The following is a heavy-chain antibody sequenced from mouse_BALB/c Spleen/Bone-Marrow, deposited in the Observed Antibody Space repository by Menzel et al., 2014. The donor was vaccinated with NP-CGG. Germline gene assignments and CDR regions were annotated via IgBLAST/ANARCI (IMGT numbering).Heavy chain of an antibody. CDR1: GFSLTSYG. CDR2: IWAGGST. CDR3: ARVFTTATWGFAY. Sequence: QVQLKQSGPGLVAPSQSLSITCTVSGFSLTSYGVHWARQPPRKGLEWLGAIWAGGSTNYNSALMSRLSITKDNSKSQVFLEMNSLQTDDTAMYYCARVFTTATWGFAYWGQGTLVTVSA. J-gene: IGHJ3*01. D-gene: IGHD1-2*01. V-gene: IGHV2-9*02.